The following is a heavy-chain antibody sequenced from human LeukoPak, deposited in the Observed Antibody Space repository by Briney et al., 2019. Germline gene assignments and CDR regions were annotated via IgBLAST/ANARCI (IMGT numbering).Heavy chain of an antibody. CDR3: ARARTDYYDSSGSPFKY. CDR1: GGTFSNYA. D-gene: IGHD3-22*01. Sequence: SVKVSCKASGGTFSNYALSWVRQAPGQGLEWMGATIPIFNAANYAQKFKGRVTITADESTSTAHMELRSLRSEDTAVYYCARARTDYYDSSGSPFKYWGQGTLITVSS. V-gene: IGHV1-69*01. J-gene: IGHJ4*01. CDR2: TIPIFNAA.